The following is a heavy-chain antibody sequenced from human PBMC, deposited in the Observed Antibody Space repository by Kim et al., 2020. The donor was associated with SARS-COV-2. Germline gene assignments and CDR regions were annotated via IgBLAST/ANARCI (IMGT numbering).Heavy chain of an antibody. CDR2: TYYRSKWYN. Sequence: SQTLSLTCAISGDSVSSNSAAWNWIRQSPSRGLEWLGRTYYRSKWYNDYAVSVKSRITINPDTSKNQFSLQLNSVTPEDTAVYYCARGSPAAAGTVDWFDPWGQGTLVTVSS. V-gene: IGHV6-1*01. J-gene: IGHJ5*02. D-gene: IGHD6-13*01. CDR3: ARGSPAAAGTVDWFDP. CDR1: GDSVSSNSAA.